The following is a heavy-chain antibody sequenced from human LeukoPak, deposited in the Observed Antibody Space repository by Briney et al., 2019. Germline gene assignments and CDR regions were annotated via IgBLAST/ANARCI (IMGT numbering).Heavy chain of an antibody. V-gene: IGHV1-8*03. Sequence: ASVKVSCKASGYTFTSYDINWVRQATGQGLEWMGWMNPNSGNTGYAQKFQGRVTITRNTSISTAYMELSSLRSEDTAVYYCARGVGWYIFNWFDPWGQGTLVTVSS. D-gene: IGHD6-19*01. J-gene: IGHJ5*02. CDR1: GYTFTSYD. CDR3: ARGVGWYIFNWFDP. CDR2: MNPNSGNT.